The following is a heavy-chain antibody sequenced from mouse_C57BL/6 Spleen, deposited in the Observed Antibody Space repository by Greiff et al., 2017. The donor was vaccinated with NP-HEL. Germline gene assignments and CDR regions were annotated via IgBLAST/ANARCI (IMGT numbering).Heavy chain of an antibody. CDR2: INPNYGTT. V-gene: IGHV1-39*01. D-gene: IGHD2-3*01. CDR1: GYSFTDYN. Sequence: VHVKQSGPELVKPGASVKISCKASGYSFTDYNMNWVKQSNGKSLEWIGVINPNYGTTSYNQKFKGKATLTVDQSSSTAYMQLNSLTSEDSAVYYCARTDGYQGYFDYWGQGTTLTVSS. J-gene: IGHJ2*01. CDR3: ARTDGYQGYFDY.